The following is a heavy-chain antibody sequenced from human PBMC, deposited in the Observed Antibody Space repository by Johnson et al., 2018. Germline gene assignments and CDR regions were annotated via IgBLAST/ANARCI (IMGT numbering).Heavy chain of an antibody. CDR1: GGSISSGSYY. D-gene: IGHD2-2*01. Sequence: QVQLQESGPGLVKPSQTLSLTCTVSGGSISSGSYYWSWIRQPAGKGLEWIGRIYTSGNTNYNPSLKSRVTISVDTSKNQFALRRRSVTAADTAVYYCARATCSSTSCYARYYYYYYMDVWGKGTTVTVSS. CDR2: IYTSGNT. V-gene: IGHV4-61*02. J-gene: IGHJ6*03. CDR3: ARATCSSTSCYARYYYYYYMDV.